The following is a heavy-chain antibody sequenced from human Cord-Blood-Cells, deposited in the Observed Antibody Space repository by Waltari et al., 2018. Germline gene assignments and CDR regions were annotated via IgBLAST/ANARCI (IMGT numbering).Heavy chain of an antibody. Sequence: QVQLVQSGAEVKQPGASVKVSCKASGYTFTGYYMHWVRPAPGQGLEWMGRINPNSGGTNYAQKFQGRVTMTRDTSISTAYMELSRLRSDDTAVYYCARGHYGDYWVFARWGQGTLVTVSA. CDR1: GYTFTGYY. D-gene: IGHD4-17*01. CDR3: ARGHYGDYWVFAR. V-gene: IGHV1-2*06. CDR2: INPNSGGT. J-gene: IGHJ5*02.